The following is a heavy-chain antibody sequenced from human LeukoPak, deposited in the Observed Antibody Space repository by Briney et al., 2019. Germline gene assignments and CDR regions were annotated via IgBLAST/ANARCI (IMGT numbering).Heavy chain of an antibody. J-gene: IGHJ4*01. Sequence: SETLSLTCAVSGYSMSSGYYWGWIRQPPGKGLEWIGSIYHSGSTYYNPSLKSRVTISVDTSKNQFSLKLSSVTAADTAVYYCARHVGRYSSSGIRYYFDYWGQEPWSPSPQ. CDR1: GYSMSSGYY. CDR3: ARHVGRYSSSGIRYYFDY. D-gene: IGHD6-6*01. CDR2: IYHSGST. V-gene: IGHV4-38-2*01.